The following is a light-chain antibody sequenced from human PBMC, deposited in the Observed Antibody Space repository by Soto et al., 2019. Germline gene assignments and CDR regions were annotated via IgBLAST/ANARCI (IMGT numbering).Light chain of an antibody. CDR2: EVS. V-gene: IGKV2D-29*01. Sequence: DIVMTQTPLSLSVTPGRPASISCKSSQSLLHGDGKTYLYWYVQKPGQPPRLLFYEVSNRFSGVPERFSGSGSGPYFTRRISRVEAEYVCIYYCMRSVALPLTFGRGTKVDIK. CDR3: MRSVALPLT. CDR1: QSLLHGDGKTY. J-gene: IGKJ3*01.